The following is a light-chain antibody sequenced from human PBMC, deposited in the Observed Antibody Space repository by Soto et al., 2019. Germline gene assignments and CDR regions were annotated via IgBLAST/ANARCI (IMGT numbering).Light chain of an antibody. CDR1: QSVSSSF. CDR2: GAS. Sequence: EIVLTQSPGTLSLSPGERATLSCRASQSVSSSFLAWYKQKPGQAPRLLIYGASSRATGIPERFSGSGSGTDFTLTISRLEPEDCAVYYCQPDDSSPLTFGGGTKVEIK. J-gene: IGKJ4*01. CDR3: QPDDSSPLT. V-gene: IGKV3-20*01.